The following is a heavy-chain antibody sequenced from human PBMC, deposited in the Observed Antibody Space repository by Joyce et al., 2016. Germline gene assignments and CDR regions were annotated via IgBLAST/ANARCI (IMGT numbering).Heavy chain of an antibody. CDR2: IKQDGSGK. CDR3: ARDAPYYDILTGYWVGFDP. V-gene: IGHV3-7*01. D-gene: IGHD3-9*01. J-gene: IGHJ5*02. CDR1: GFTLGGYW. Sequence: EVQLVESGGGLVQPGGSLRLSCAASGFTLGGYWMNWVRQAPGKGLEWVANIKQDGSGKYYVDSVKGLFTISRDNAKNSLYLQMNSLRVEDSAVYYCARDAPYYDILTGYWVGFDPWGQGTLVTVSS.